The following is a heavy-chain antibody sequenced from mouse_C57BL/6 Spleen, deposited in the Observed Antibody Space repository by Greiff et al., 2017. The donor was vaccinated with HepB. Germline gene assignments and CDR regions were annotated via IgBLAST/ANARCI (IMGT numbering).Heavy chain of an antibody. J-gene: IGHJ1*03. Sequence: QVQLQQPGAELVMPGASVKLSCNASGYTFTSYWMHWVKQRPGQGLEWIGEIDPSDSYTNYNQKFKGKSTLTVDKSSSTAYMQLSSLTSEDSAVYYCARRRYYGSSYGYFDVWGTGTTVTVSS. CDR1: GYTFTSYW. CDR3: ARRRYYGSSYGYFDV. V-gene: IGHV1-69*01. CDR2: IDPSDSYT. D-gene: IGHD1-1*01.